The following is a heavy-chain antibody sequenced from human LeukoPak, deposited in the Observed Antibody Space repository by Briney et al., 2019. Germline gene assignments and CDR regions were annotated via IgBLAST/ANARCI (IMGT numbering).Heavy chain of an antibody. Sequence: GGSLRLSCAASGFTFSSYGMHWVRQAPGKGLEWVAVIWYDGSNKYYADSVKGRFTISRDNSKNTLYLQMDSLRAEDTAVYYCAKNYGDHAGGYYYYGMDVWGQGTTVTVSS. D-gene: IGHD4-17*01. CDR3: AKNYGDHAGGYYYYGMDV. J-gene: IGHJ6*02. CDR1: GFTFSSYG. CDR2: IWYDGSNK. V-gene: IGHV3-30*02.